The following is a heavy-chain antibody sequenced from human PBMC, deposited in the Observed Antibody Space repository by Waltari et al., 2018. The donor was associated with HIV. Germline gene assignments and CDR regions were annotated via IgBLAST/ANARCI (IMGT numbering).Heavy chain of an antibody. CDR2: MIPNSGNT. D-gene: IGHD3-22*01. J-gene: IGHJ4*02. Sequence: QVQLVQSGAEVQKPAASVKVSCKASGSTFTSYDINWVRQATGQGLEWMGWMIPNSGNTGYAQKFQGRVTMTRNTSISTAYMELSSLRSEDTAVYYCASTGYYFDSSGYPRYFDYWGQGTLVTVSS. V-gene: IGHV1-8*01. CDR3: ASTGYYFDSSGYPRYFDY. CDR1: GSTFTSYD.